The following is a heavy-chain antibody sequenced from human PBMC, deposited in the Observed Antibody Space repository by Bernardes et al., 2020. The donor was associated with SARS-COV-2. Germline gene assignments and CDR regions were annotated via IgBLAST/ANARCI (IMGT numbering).Heavy chain of an antibody. J-gene: IGHJ6*02. Sequence: GESLKISCKGSGSSLASDWIGWVRQMPGKGLEWMGVIYLSDYDTRYSPSFQGQVTISADKSINTAYLQWSRLRASDTAMYFCARGAAGVYFYGMDVWGQGTTVIVS. CDR1: GSSLASDW. CDR3: ARGAAGVYFYGMDV. D-gene: IGHD2-8*01. V-gene: IGHV5-51*01. CDR2: IYLSDYDT.